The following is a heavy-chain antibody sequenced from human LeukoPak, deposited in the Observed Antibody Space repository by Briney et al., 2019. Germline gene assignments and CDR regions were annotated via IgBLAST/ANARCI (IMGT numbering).Heavy chain of an antibody. CDR1: GYTLTELS. Sequence: RVASVNVSCKVSGYTLTELSMHWVRQAPGKGLEWMGGFDPEDGETIYAQKFQTRVTMTEDTSTDTAYMELSSLRSEDTGVYYCATDSPYSSGWYGGWGVYYDGMDGWGQGTTVTVSS. CDR3: ATDSPYSSGWYGGWGVYYDGMDG. CDR2: FDPEDGET. V-gene: IGHV1-24*01. J-gene: IGHJ6*02. D-gene: IGHD6-19*01.